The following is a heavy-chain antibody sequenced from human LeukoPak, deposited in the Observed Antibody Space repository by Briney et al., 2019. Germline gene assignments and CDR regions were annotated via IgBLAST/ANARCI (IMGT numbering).Heavy chain of an antibody. D-gene: IGHD5-18*01. V-gene: IGHV3-30*18. CDR3: AKDQSDTAMVTGTLDY. CDR2: ISYDGSNK. J-gene: IGHJ4*02. CDR1: GFTFSSYG. Sequence: GGSLRLSCAASGFTFSSYGMHWVRQAPGKGLEWVAVISYDGSNKYCTDSVKGRFTISRDNSKNTLYLQMNSLRAEDTAVDYCAKDQSDTAMVTGTLDYWGQGTLVTVSS.